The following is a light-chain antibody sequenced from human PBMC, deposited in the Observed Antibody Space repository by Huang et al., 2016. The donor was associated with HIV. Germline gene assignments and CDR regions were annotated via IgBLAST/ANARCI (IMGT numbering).Light chain of an antibody. CDR3: QQYNNWHLT. Sequence: IVMTQTPATLPVSPGGRATLSCRASQSVSTNLAWYQQKPGQTPRLSIYGSTTRATGVPARFSGSGSRTDFTLTINSQHSEDFGIYYCQQYNNWHLTFGGGTKV. CDR1: QSVSTN. J-gene: IGKJ4*01. CDR2: GST. V-gene: IGKV3-15*01.